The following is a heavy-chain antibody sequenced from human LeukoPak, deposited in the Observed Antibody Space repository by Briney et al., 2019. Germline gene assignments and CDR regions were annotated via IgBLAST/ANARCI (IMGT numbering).Heavy chain of an antibody. CDR3: ARVTYGSGTYGAFDY. J-gene: IGHJ4*02. CDR1: GFTFSSYA. Sequence: GGSLRLSCAASGFTFSSYAMSWVRQAPGKGLEWGSTISGRTGTSHYADSVKGRFTISRDNSKNTLYLQMNSLRAEDTAVYYCARVTYGSGTYGAFDYWGQGTLVTVSS. D-gene: IGHD3-10*01. CDR2: ISGRTGTS. V-gene: IGHV3-23*01.